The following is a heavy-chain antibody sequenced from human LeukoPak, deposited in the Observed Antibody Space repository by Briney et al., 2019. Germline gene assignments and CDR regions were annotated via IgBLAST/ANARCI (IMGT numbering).Heavy chain of an antibody. V-gene: IGHV3-9*01. CDR3: AKDMSYGSGSYFDY. CDR2: ISWNSGSI. D-gene: IGHD3-10*01. J-gene: IGHJ4*02. CDR1: GFTFDDYA. Sequence: PGRSLRLSCAASGFTFDDYAMHWVRQAPGKGLEWVSGISWNSGSIGYADSVKGRFTISRDNAKNSLYLQMNSLRAGDTALYYCAKDMSYGSGSYFDYWGQGTLVTVSS.